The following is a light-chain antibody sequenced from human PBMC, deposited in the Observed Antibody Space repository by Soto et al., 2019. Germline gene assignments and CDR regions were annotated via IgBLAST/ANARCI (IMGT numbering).Light chain of an antibody. CDR3: AAWDDSLGGREV. CDR1: SSNIGSNY. CDR2: RNN. Sequence: QSVLTQPPSASGTPGQRVTISCSGSSSNIGSNYVYWYQQLPGTAPKLLIYRNNEWPSGVPDRFSGSKSGTSASLAISGLRSEDEADYYCAAWDDSLGGREVFGGGTKLTVL. J-gene: IGLJ3*02. V-gene: IGLV1-47*01.